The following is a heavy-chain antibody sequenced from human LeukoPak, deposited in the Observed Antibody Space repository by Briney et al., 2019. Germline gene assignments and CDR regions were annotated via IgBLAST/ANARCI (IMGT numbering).Heavy chain of an antibody. D-gene: IGHD3-22*01. CDR2: IYSGWST. J-gene: IGHJ4*02. Sequence: PGVSLRLSCTASGFTFRINYISWVPESPGKGREGVSVIYSGWSTDHAGSGKGPFTVSRDNSKNTLYPQMKRLRCQDTAVYYCALQHDSSPFDYWGQGTLVTVSS. CDR3: ALQHDSSPFDY. V-gene: IGHV3-53*01. CDR1: GFTFRINY.